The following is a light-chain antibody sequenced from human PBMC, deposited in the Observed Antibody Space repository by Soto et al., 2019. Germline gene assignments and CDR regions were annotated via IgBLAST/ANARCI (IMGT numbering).Light chain of an antibody. CDR3: CSYANTFYV. CDR1: TIDVDSSNY. Sequence: QSALTQPRSVSGSPGQSVTISCTGPTIDVDSSNYVSWYQQHPGKAPKLMIYDVSERPSGVPDRFSGSKSGSTASLTISGLQAEDEADYYCCSYANTFYVFGSGTQLTVL. CDR2: DVS. V-gene: IGLV2-11*01. J-gene: IGLJ7*01.